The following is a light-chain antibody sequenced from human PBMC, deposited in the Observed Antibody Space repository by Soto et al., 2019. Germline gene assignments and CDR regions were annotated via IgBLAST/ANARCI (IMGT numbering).Light chain of an antibody. CDR2: QDS. CDR1: KLGDKY. CDR3: QAWDSSTVV. Sequence: SYELTQPPSVSVSPGQTASITCSGGKLGDKYACWYQQKPGQSPVLVIYQDSKRPSGIPERFSGSNYGNTATLTISGTQAMDEADYYCQAWDSSTVVFGGGTKVTVL. V-gene: IGLV3-1*01. J-gene: IGLJ2*01.